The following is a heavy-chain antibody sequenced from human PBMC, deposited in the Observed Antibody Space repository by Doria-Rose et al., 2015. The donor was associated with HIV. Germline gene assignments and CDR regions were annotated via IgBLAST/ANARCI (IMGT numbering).Heavy chain of an antibody. J-gene: IGHJ4*02. V-gene: IGHV1-69*02. Sequence: LEWMGRIIPILDIVTSALRFQGRVTITADESTSTAYMELSSLRSEDTAIYYCASQWERSSFDYWGQGTLVTVSS. D-gene: IGHD1-26*01. CDR3: ASQWERSSFDY. CDR2: IIPILDIV.